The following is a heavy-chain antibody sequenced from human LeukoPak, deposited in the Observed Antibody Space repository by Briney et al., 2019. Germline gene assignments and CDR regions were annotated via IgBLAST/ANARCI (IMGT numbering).Heavy chain of an antibody. Sequence: ASVKVSCKASGYTFTSYYMHWVRQAPGQGLEWMGWINPNSGGTNYAQKFQGRVTMTRDTSISTAYMELSRLRSDDTAVYYCARVGIVVVPAATTGAFDIWGQGTMVTVSS. CDR1: GYTFTSYY. CDR2: INPNSGGT. V-gene: IGHV1-2*02. D-gene: IGHD2-2*01. J-gene: IGHJ3*02. CDR3: ARVGIVVVPAATTGAFDI.